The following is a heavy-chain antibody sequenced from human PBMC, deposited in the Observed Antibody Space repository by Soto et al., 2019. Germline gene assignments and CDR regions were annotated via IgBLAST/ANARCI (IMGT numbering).Heavy chain of an antibody. CDR1: GGNFNNYA. J-gene: IGHJ4*02. V-gene: IGHV1-69*13. CDR2: IMPIFGAA. CDR3: ARVRRSSGYYYGY. Sequence: SVKVSCKASGGNFNNYAISWVRQAPGQGLEWVGRIMPIFGAAHYAPSLQGRVTITADESTSTAYMELSSLRSEDTAVYYCARVRRSSGYYYGYWGQGTPVTVSS. D-gene: IGHD3-22*01.